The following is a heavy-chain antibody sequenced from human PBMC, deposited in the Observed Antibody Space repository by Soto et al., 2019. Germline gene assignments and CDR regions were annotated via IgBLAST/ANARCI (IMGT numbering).Heavy chain of an antibody. D-gene: IGHD4-4*01. CDR1: GFTFSSYW. Sequence: GGSLRLSCAASGFTFSSYWMSWVRQAPGKGLEWVANIKQDGSEKYYVDSVKGRFTISRDNAKNSLYLQMNSLRAEDTAVYYCARVAVTKGPLYYFDYWGQGTLVTVSS. CDR2: IKQDGSEK. CDR3: ARVAVTKGPLYYFDY. V-gene: IGHV3-7*01. J-gene: IGHJ4*02.